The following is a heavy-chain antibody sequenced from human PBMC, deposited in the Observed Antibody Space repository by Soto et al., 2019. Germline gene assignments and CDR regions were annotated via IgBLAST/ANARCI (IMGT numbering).Heavy chain of an antibody. CDR3: ARDQYSSSFSYYYYYGMDV. CDR2: MNPNSGNT. Sequence: QVQLVQSGAEVKKPGASVKVSCKASGYTFTSYDINWVRQATGQGLEWMGWMNPNSGNTGYAQKFQGRVTMTRHNSISTAYMELSSLRSEDTAVYYCARDQYSSSFSYYYYYGMDVWGQGTTVTVSS. J-gene: IGHJ6*02. CDR1: GYTFTSYD. V-gene: IGHV1-8*01. D-gene: IGHD6-13*01.